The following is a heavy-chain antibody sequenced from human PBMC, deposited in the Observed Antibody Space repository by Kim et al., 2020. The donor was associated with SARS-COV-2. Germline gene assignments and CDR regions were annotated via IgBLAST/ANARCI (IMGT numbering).Heavy chain of an antibody. V-gene: IGHV3-9*01. CDR1: GFTFDDYA. D-gene: IGHD6-13*01. CDR3: ARAITAAGGMDV. CDR2: ISWTSGSI. J-gene: IGHJ6*02. Sequence: GGSLRLSCAASGFTFDDYAMHWVRQAPGKGLEWVSGISWTSGSICYADSVKDRFTISRDNAKNTLYLQMNSLRAEDTALYYCARAITAAGGMDVWGRGTTITVS.